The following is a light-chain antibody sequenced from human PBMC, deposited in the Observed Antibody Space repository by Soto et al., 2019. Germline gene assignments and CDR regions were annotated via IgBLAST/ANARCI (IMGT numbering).Light chain of an antibody. V-gene: IGLV2-14*01. CDR2: EVS. J-gene: IGLJ1*01. CDR1: SSDVGGYNY. Sequence: QSALTQPASVSGSPGQSITISCTGTSSDVGGYNYVSWYQQHPGKAPKLMIYEVSNRPSGVSNRFSGSKAGNTASLTSSGLQAEDEADYYGSSYTSSSTLDLVFGTGTKLTVL. CDR3: SSYTSSSTLDLV.